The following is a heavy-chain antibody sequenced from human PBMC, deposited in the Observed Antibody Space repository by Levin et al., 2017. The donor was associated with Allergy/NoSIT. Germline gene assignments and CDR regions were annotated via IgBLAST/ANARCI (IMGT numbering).Heavy chain of an antibody. CDR2: LSYAGSNR. V-gene: IGHV3-30*18. D-gene: IGHD6-19*01. Sequence: VTVLSYAGSNRYYTDSVQGRFTISRDNSKNTVFLQMNSLRVEDTAVYYCAKSVAGTGIYGMDVWGQGTTVTVSS. CDR3: AKSVAGTGIYGMDV. J-gene: IGHJ6*02.